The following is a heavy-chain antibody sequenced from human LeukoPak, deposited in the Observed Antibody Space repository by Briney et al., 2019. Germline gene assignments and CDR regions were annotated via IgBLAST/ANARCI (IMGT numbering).Heavy chain of an antibody. CDR2: IWYDGSNK. CDR1: GFTFSSYG. V-gene: IGHV3-33*01. D-gene: IGHD5-12*01. J-gene: IGHJ4*02. CDR3: ARDRGYSGYDGALDY. Sequence: GGSLRLSCAAFGFTFSSYGMHWVRQAPGKGLEWVAVIWYDGSNKYYADSVKGRFTISRDNSKNTLYLQMNSLRAEDTAVYYCARDRGYSGYDGALDYWGQGTLVTVSS.